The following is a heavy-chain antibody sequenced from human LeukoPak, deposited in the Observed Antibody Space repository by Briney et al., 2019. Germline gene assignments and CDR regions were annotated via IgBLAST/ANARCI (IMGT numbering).Heavy chain of an antibody. Sequence: SETLSLTCTVSGGSISSYYWSWIRQPPGKGLEWIGYIYYSGSTNCNPSLKSRVTISVDTSKNQFSLKLSSVTAADTAVYYCAGFFGPYGMDVWGQGTTVTVSS. CDR1: GGSISSYY. D-gene: IGHD3/OR15-3a*01. CDR2: IYYSGST. CDR3: AGFFGPYGMDV. J-gene: IGHJ6*02. V-gene: IGHV4-59*01.